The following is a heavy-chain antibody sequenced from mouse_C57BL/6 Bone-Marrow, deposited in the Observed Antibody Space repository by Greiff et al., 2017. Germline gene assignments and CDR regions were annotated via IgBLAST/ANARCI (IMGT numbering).Heavy chain of an antibody. CDR2: IDPSDSYT. V-gene: IGHV1-69*01. CDR3: ASRGY. Sequence: QVQLQQPGAELVMPGASVKLSCKASGYTFTSYWMHWVKQRPGQGLEWIGEIDPSDSYTNYNQKFKGKSTLTVDKASSTAYMQLSSLTSEDSAVYYCASRGYWGQGTTLTVTS. J-gene: IGHJ2*01. CDR1: GYTFTSYW.